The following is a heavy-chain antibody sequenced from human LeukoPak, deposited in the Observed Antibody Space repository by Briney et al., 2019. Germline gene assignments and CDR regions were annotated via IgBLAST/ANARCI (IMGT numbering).Heavy chain of an antibody. J-gene: IGHJ4*02. CDR1: GGSISSYF. V-gene: IGHV4-59*01. Sequence: PPETLSLTCTVSGGSISSYFWSWIRQPPGKEPECIGYIYNSGSTKYNPSLKSRVTISVDTSKNQFSLKLSSVATADTAVYYCATSIAAAGTLDYWGQGTLVTVSS. CDR2: IYNSGST. D-gene: IGHD6-13*01. CDR3: ATSIAAAGTLDY.